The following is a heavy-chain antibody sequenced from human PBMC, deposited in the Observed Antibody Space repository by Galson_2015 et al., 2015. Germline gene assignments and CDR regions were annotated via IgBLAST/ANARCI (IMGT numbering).Heavy chain of an antibody. D-gene: IGHD3-22*01. J-gene: IGHJ4*02. CDR2: IIPIFGTA. CDR1: GGTFSSYA. V-gene: IGHV1-69*13. CDR3: AKDLRYYYDSSGYYLDY. Sequence: SVKVSCKASGGTFSSYAISWVRQAPGQGLEWMGGIIPIFGTANYAQKFQGRVTITADESTSTAYMELSSLRAEDTALYYCAKDLRYYYDSSGYYLDYWGQGTLVTVSS.